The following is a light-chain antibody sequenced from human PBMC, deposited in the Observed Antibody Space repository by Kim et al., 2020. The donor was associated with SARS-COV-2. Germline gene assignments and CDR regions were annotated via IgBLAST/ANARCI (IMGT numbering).Light chain of an antibody. CDR1: QSVSSN. CDR2: GAS. J-gene: IGKJ1*01. Sequence: VSPGERATPSCRARQSVSSNLAWYQQKPGQAPRLLVYGASTRATGIPARFSGSGSGTEFTLTISSLQSEDFAVYYCQQYNNWPWTFGQGTKVDIK. V-gene: IGKV3-15*01. CDR3: QQYNNWPWT.